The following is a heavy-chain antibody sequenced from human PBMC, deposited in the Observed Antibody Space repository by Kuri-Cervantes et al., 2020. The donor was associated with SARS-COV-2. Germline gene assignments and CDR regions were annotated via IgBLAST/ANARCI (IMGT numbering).Heavy chain of an antibody. J-gene: IGHJ3*02. D-gene: IGHD3-22*01. CDR1: WYTFNGYY. CDR3: ARSTPFWRLVVISQGGAFDI. V-gene: IGHV1-2*04. Sequence: SCKAFWYTFNGYYMHWVRRAPGQGLEWMGWINPNSGGTNYAQKFQGWVTSPRDTSISTVYMEMSRLSSDDTAVYYCARSTPFWRLVVISQGGAFDIWGQGTMVTVSS. CDR2: INPNSGGT.